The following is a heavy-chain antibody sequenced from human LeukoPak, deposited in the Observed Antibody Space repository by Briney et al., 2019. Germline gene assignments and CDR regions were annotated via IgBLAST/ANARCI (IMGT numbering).Heavy chain of an antibody. Sequence: GGSLRLSCVVSGFTFSSYAMSWVRQAPGKGLEWVSSISSSSSYIYYADSVKGQFTISRDNAKNSLYLQMNSLRAEDTAVYYCAREPGSRYSGSYRYYYYYYMDVWGKGTTVTASS. CDR1: GFTFSSYA. J-gene: IGHJ6*03. V-gene: IGHV3-21*01. CDR3: AREPGSRYSGSYRYYYYYYMDV. CDR2: ISSSSSYI. D-gene: IGHD1-26*01.